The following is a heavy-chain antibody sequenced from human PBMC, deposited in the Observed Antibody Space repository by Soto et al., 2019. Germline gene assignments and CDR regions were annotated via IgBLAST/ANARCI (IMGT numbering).Heavy chain of an antibody. CDR2: ISGSGSGT. D-gene: IGHD3-22*01. CDR3: TKDQVEGYYDTGGSQGS. V-gene: IGHV3-23*01. J-gene: IGHJ5*02. Sequence: EVQLLESGGGLVQPGGSLRLSCAASGFTFSSYAMSWVRQAPGKGLVWVSTISGSGSGTYYADSVKGRFTISRDNSKNTLYLQMDRLRAEDTAVYFCTKDQVEGYYDTGGSQGSWCQGTLVTVSS. CDR1: GFTFSSYA.